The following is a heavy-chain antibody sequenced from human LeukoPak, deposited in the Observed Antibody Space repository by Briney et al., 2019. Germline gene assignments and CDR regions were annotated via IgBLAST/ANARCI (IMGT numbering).Heavy chain of an antibody. CDR2: ISAYNGNT. D-gene: IGHD5-12*01. V-gene: IGHV1-18*01. CDR1: GYTFTSYG. CDR3: ARDHRGSPYYYYYGMDV. J-gene: IGHJ6*02. Sequence: ASVKVSCKASGYTFTSYGISWVRQAPGQGLEWMGWISAYNGNTNYAQKLLGRVTMTTDTSTSTAYMELRSLRSDDTAVYYCARDHRGSPYYYYYGMDVRGQGTTVTVSS.